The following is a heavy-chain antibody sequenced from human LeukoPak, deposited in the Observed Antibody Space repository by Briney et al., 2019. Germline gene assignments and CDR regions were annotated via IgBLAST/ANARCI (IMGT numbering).Heavy chain of an antibody. CDR3: ARDTSAATRADY. CDR2: IYSDDNT. V-gene: IGHV3-53*01. CDR1: GFTVSNNY. Sequence: PGGSLRLSCAASGFTVSNNYMSWVRQAPGKGLEWVSIIYSDDNTYYADSVKGRFTISRDTSKNTLYLQMNSLRAEDTAVYYCARDTSAATRADYWGQGTMVTVSS. D-gene: IGHD2-15*01. J-gene: IGHJ4*02.